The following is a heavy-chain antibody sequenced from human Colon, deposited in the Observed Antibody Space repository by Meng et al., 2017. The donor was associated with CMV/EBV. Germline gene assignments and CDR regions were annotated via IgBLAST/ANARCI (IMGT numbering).Heavy chain of an antibody. J-gene: IGHJ4*02. CDR3: ARERGSYQLPIDC. Sequence: GESLKISCAASGFSVTNNYFTWVRQAPGKGLERVAVSYYGGNTYYADSVKGRFTISRDNAKNTLYLQMNSLRVEDTAVYYCARERGSYQLPIDCWGQGTLVTVSS. V-gene: IGHV3-66*01. D-gene: IGHD2-2*01. CDR2: SYYGGNT. CDR1: GFSVTNNY.